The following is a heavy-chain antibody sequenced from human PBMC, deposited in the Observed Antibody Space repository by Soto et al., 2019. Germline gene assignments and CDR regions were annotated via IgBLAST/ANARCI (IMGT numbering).Heavy chain of an antibody. Sequence: QVQLVQTGAEVKKPGSSVKVSCKASGGTFSSYAISRVRQAPGQGLEWMGGIIPIFGTANYAQKFQGRVTITADESTRKAYLGLGSLRSEDTAVYYCARGFSGHFDPWGQGTLVTVSS. V-gene: IGHV1-69*01. CDR2: IIPIFGTA. D-gene: IGHD1-26*01. CDR1: GGTFSSYA. J-gene: IGHJ5*02. CDR3: ARGFSGHFDP.